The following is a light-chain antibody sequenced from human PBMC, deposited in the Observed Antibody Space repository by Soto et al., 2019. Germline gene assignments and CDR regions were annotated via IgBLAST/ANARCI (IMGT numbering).Light chain of an antibody. Sequence: DIQMTQSPSSLSASXXDRVXITCRASQSISNYLNWFQQKPGKAPKXXIYAASNLQSGVPSRFSGSGSGTDFTLTISSLQPEDFATYYCQQANSFPLTFGGGTKVDIK. CDR2: AAS. CDR3: QQANSFPLT. CDR1: QSISNY. J-gene: IGKJ4*01. V-gene: IGKV1-12*01.